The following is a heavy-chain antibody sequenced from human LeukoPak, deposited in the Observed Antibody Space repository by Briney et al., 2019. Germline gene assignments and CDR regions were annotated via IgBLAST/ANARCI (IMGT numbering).Heavy chain of an antibody. J-gene: IGHJ5*02. CDR3: ARVGGGSGSYHRYNWFDP. CDR1: GGSFSGYY. Sequence: PSETLSLTCAVYGGSFSGYYWSWIRQPPGKGLEWIGEINHSGSTNYNPSLTSRVTISVDTSKNQFSLKLSSVTAADTAVYYCARVGGGSGSYHRYNWFDPWGQGTLVTVSS. V-gene: IGHV4-34*01. D-gene: IGHD3-10*01. CDR2: INHSGST.